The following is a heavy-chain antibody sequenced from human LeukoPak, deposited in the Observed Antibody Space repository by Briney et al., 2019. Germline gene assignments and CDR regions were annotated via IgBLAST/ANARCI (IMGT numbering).Heavy chain of an antibody. J-gene: IGHJ4*02. CDR1: GFTFSSYS. Sequence: GGSLRLSCAASGFTFSSYSMNWVRQAPGKGLEWLSSISSSSTNIYYADSVKGRFTISRDNAKNSLYLQMNSLRAEGTAVYYCARGGYSGYDYPDYWGQGTLVTVSS. D-gene: IGHD5-12*01. V-gene: IGHV3-21*01. CDR2: ISSSSTNI. CDR3: ARGGYSGYDYPDY.